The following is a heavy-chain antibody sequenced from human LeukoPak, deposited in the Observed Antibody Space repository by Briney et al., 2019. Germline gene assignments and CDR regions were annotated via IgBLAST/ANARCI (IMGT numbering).Heavy chain of an antibody. V-gene: IGHV6-1*01. D-gene: IGHD1-26*01. CDR1: GDSVSSDNAT. CDR3: VRQREQVMLYYYFDL. J-gene: IGHJ2*01. CDR2: TYFRSKWYN. Sequence: SQTLSLTCAVSGDSVSSDNATWNWVRQSPSRGLEWLGRTYFRSKWYNDFAASVRGRITINADTSKNQFSLQLNSVTPEDTAVYCCVRQREQVMLYYYFDLWGRGTLVTVSS.